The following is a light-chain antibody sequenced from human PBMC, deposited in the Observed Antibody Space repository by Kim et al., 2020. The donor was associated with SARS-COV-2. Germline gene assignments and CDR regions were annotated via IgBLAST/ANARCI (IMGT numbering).Light chain of an antibody. CDR2: DVA. V-gene: IGLV2-14*03. CDR3: SSYVTGSTYV. Sequence: GQSITISGTGTRSDIGAFTFFSWYQQHPGKAPKLMIYDVANRPSGVSDRFSGSKSGNTASLTVSGLQAEDEADYYCSSYVTGSTYVFGTGTKVTVL. CDR1: RSDIGAFTF. J-gene: IGLJ1*01.